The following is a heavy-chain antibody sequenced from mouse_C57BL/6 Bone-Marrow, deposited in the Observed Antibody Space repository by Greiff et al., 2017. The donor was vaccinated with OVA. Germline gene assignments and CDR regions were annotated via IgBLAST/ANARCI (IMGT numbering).Heavy chain of an antibody. CDR1: GFTFSSSG. CDR2: ISSGGSYT. CDR3: AGQSSGYAMDY. D-gene: IGHD3-2*02. V-gene: IGHV5-6*01. Sequence: EVQVVESGGDLVKPGGSLKLSCAASGFTFSSSGMSWVRQTPDKRLAWVATISSGGSYTYYPDSVKGRFTIARDNAKNTLYLQMSSLNSEDTAMNYCAGQSSGYAMDYWGQGTSVTVSS. J-gene: IGHJ4*01.